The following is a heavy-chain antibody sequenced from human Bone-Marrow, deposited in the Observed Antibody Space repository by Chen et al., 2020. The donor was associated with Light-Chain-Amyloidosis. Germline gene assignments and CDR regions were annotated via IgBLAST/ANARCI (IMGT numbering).Heavy chain of an antibody. CDR3: ARARGRAVYDY. Sequence: EVQLVESGGGLVQPGGSLRLSCAASGFTVSTSWMGGVRQAPGKGLEWVSNINPAGGETYYLDSVKGRFTISRDNARNSLYLQMNSLRAEDTAVYYCARARGRAVYDYWGQGTLLTVSS. CDR1: GFTVSTSW. J-gene: IGHJ4*02. CDR2: INPAGGET. D-gene: IGHD3-16*01. V-gene: IGHV3-7*01.